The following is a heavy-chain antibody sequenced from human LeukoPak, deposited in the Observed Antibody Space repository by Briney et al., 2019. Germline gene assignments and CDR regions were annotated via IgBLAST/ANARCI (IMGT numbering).Heavy chain of an antibody. V-gene: IGHV4-59*01. D-gene: IGHD6-6*01. Sequence: SETLSLTCTVSGCTISGYYWSWIRQSPGKGLEWIGHIYYSGTTNYSPSLKSRVTISVDTSKDEFSLKLNSVTAADTAVYFCARSSIGHWYFDLWGRGTLVTVSS. CDR1: GCTISGYY. CDR2: IYYSGTT. CDR3: ARSSIGHWYFDL. J-gene: IGHJ2*01.